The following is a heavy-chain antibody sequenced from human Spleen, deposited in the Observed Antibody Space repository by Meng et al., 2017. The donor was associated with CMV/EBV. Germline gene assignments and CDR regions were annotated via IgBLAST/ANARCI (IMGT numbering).Heavy chain of an antibody. CDR3: VDWNHGQ. CDR2: MNPSSGNA. D-gene: IGHD1-1*01. CDR1: GYSFTNFD. J-gene: IGHJ4*02. V-gene: IGHV1-8*01. Sequence: SVKISSKTSGYSFTNFDINWVRQAPGQGLEWMGWMNPSSGNAGYAQKFQNRVTMTRSTSISTAYMEVTGLTFEDTAVYYCVDWNHGQWGQGTLVTVSS.